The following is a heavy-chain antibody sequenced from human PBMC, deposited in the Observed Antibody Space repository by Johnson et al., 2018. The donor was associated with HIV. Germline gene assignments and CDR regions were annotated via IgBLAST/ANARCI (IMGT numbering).Heavy chain of an antibody. Sequence: VQLVESGGGVVKPGTSLRLSCEASGFTFSSYGMHWVRQAPGKGLEWAAVIWFDGSNKYYADSVKGRFTISRDNSENKLYLQMDSLRAEDTAMYYCAIIPAGNSFAVWGQGTMVTVSS. V-gene: IGHV3-33*01. CDR1: GFTFSSYG. CDR3: AIIPAGNSFAV. D-gene: IGHD2-21*01. CDR2: IWFDGSNK. J-gene: IGHJ3*01.